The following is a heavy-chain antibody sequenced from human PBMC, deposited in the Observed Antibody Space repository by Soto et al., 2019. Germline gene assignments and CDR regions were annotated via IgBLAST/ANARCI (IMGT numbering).Heavy chain of an antibody. V-gene: IGHV1-2*02. CDR2: INPNSGGT. CDR1: GYTFTGYY. CDR3: ARDGTKNWNDPWWFDP. Sequence: ASVKVSCKASGYTFTGYYMHWVRQAPGQGLEWMGWINPNSGGTNYAQKFQGRVTMTRDTSSSTVFMELSRLTSDDTAVYYCARDGTKNWNDPWWFDPWGQGTLVTVSS. D-gene: IGHD1-1*01. J-gene: IGHJ5*02.